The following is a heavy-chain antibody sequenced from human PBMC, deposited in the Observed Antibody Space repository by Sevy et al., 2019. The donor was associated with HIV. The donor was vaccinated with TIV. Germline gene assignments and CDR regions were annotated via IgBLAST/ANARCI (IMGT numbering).Heavy chain of an antibody. CDR1: GYTFTDYY. J-gene: IGHJ4*02. CDR3: ARTVYIRDFYFVY. V-gene: IGHV1-2*02. Sequence: ASVKVSCKASGYTFTDYYIHWVRQAPGQGLEWMGWINPNSGGTNYAQKFQGRVTMTRDTSISTAYMELSRLRSDDTAVYYCARTVYIRDFYFVYWGQGTLVTLSS. D-gene: IGHD1-20*01. CDR2: INPNSGGT.